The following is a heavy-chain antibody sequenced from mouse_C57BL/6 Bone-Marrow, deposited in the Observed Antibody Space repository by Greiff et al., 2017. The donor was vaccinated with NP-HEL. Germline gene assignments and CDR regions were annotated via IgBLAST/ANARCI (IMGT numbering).Heavy chain of an antibody. CDR1: GYTFTDYY. V-gene: IGHV1-76*01. CDR3: ARRRGDGYYWFAY. D-gene: IGHD2-3*01. J-gene: IGHJ3*01. CDR2: IYPGSGNT. Sequence: VQLQQSGAELVRPGASVKLSCKASGYTFTDYYINWVKQRPGQGLEWIARIYPGSGNTYYNEKFKGKATLTAEKSSSTAYMQLSSLTSEDSAVYFCARRRGDGYYWFAYWGQGTLVTVSA.